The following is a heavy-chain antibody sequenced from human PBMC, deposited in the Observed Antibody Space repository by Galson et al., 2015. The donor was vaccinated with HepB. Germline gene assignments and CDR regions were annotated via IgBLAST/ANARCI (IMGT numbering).Heavy chain of an antibody. CDR2: ISDDGSNK. D-gene: IGHD3-22*01. CDR1: GFTFSSYA. J-gene: IGHJ3*02. CDR3: ARGDTMIRDDAFDI. Sequence: SLRLSCAASGFTFSSYAMHWVRQAPGKGLEWVAVISDDGSNKYYADSVKGRFTISRDNSKNTLYLQMNSLRAEDTAVYYCARGDTMIRDDAFDIWGQGTMVTVSS. V-gene: IGHV3-30-3*01.